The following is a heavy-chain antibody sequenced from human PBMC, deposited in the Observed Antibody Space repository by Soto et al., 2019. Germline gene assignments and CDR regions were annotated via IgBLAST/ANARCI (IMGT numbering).Heavy chain of an antibody. CDR2: ISWNSGNI. J-gene: IGHJ4*02. CDR1: GFTFDDYA. D-gene: IGHD6-19*01. V-gene: IGHV3-9*01. CDR3: AKDMSPAAVASSTGYFAY. Sequence: GGSLRLSCAASGFTFDDYAMHWVRQAPGKGLEWVSGISWNSGNIGYADSVKGRFTISRDNAKNSLDLQMNSLRPEDTALYYCAKDMSPAAVASSTGYFAYRGQGTPVTVSS.